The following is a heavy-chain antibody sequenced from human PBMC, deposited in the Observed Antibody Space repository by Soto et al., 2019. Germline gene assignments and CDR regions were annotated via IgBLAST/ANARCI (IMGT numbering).Heavy chain of an antibody. CDR3: AKEDSSGYSDAYNWFDP. Sequence: KVSCKASGGTFSSYAISWVRQAPGQELEWMGGIIPIFGTANYAQKFQGRVTITADESTSTAYMELSSLRSEDTAVYYCAKEDSSGYSDAYNWFDPWGQGTLVTVSS. D-gene: IGHD3-22*01. CDR1: GGTFSSYA. J-gene: IGHJ5*02. V-gene: IGHV1-69*01. CDR2: IIPIFGTA.